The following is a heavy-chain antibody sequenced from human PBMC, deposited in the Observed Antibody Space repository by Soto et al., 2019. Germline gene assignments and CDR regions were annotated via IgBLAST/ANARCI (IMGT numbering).Heavy chain of an antibody. CDR1: GGSFSGYY. CDR3: ARAYNHVVVPAATRPKRFDP. V-gene: IGHV4-34*01. D-gene: IGHD2-2*01. CDR2: INHSGST. J-gene: IGHJ5*02. Sequence: SETLSLTCAVYGGSFSGYYWSWIRQPPGKGLEWIGEINHSGSTNYNPSLKSRVTISVDTSKNQFSLKLSSVTAADTAVYYCARAYNHVVVPAATRPKRFDPWGQGTLVTVSS.